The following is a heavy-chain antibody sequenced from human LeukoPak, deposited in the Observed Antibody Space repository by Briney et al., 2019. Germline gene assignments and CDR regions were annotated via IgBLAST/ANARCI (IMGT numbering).Heavy chain of an antibody. CDR3: ARGERSTMVRGVIDYFDY. D-gene: IGHD3-10*01. Sequence: SETLSLTCTVSGGSISSSGFYWGWIRQPPGKGLEWIGSLYYSGSTYYNPSLKSRVTISVDTSKNQFSLKLSSVTAADTAVYYCARGERSTMVRGVIDYFDYWGQGTLVTVSS. J-gene: IGHJ4*02. V-gene: IGHV4-39*07. CDR2: LYYSGST. CDR1: GGSISSSGFY.